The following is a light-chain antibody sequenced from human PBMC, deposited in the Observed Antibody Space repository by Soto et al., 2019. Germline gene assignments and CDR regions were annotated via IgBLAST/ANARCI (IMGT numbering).Light chain of an antibody. Sequence: EIVLTQSPGTLSLSPGERATLSCRASQTVSSSDLAWYQQKPGRAPRLLLYGASNRASGIPDRFSGSGSGTDFTLTISRLEPEDLAVYYCQQYGSSPPSITFGQGTRLDIK. V-gene: IGKV3-20*01. CDR2: GAS. CDR1: QTVSSSD. J-gene: IGKJ5*01. CDR3: QQYGSSPPSIT.